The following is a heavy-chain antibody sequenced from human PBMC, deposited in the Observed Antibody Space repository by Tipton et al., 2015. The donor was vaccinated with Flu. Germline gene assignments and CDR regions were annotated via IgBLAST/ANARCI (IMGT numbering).Heavy chain of an antibody. CDR3: ARGQGNSGWRYFDY. J-gene: IGHJ4*02. CDR2: ISHSGST. CDR1: GGSIRNYY. D-gene: IGHD6-19*01. Sequence: TLSLTCTVSGGSIRNYYWSWIRQPAGKGLEWIGRISHSGSTNYNASLNGRVTMSVDPSKGQLSLRLSSATAADTAVYYCARGQGNSGWRYFDYWGQGTLVTVSS. V-gene: IGHV4-4*07.